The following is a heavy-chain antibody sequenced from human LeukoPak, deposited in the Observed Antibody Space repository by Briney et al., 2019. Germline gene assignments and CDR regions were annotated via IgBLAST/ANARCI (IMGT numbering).Heavy chain of an antibody. CDR2: INPNSGGT. D-gene: IGHD5-24*01. Sequence: ASVKVSCKASGYTFTGYYMHWVRQAPGQGLEWMGWINPNSGGTNHAQKFQGRVTMTRDTSISTAYMELSRLRSDDTAVYYCARRRDGYNFRFWFDPWGQGTLVTVSS. J-gene: IGHJ5*02. CDR1: GYTFTGYY. V-gene: IGHV1-2*02. CDR3: ARRRDGYNFRFWFDP.